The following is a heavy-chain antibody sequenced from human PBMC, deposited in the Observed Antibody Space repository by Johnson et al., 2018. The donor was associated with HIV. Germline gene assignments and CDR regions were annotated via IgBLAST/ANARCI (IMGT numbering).Heavy chain of an antibody. Sequence: VQLVESGGGVVRPGGSLRLSCAASGFTFSGSAMHWVRQASGKGLEWVGRIRSKANSYATTYAASVKGRFTISRDDSKNTAYLQMNSLKTEDTAVYYCTRRRDLDAFDIWGQGTMVTVSS. J-gene: IGHJ3*02. CDR1: GFTFSGSA. V-gene: IGHV3-73*01. CDR3: TRRRDLDAFDI. CDR2: IRSKANSYAT.